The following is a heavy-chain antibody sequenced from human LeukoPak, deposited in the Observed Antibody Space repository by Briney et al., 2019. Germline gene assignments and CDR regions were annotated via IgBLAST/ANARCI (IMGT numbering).Heavy chain of an antibody. CDR3: ARDLRRSGPAAYFDY. D-gene: IGHD2-2*01. CDR1: GGSFSGYY. Sequence: SETLSLTCAVYGGSFSGYYWSWIRQPPGKGLEWIGEINHSGSTNYNPSLKSRVTISVDTSKNQFSLKLSSVTAADTAVYYCARDLRRSGPAAYFDYWGQGTLVTVSS. J-gene: IGHJ4*02. CDR2: INHSGST. V-gene: IGHV4-34*01.